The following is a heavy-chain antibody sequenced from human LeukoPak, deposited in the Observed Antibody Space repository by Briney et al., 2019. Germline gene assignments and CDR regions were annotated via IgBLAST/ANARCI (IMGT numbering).Heavy chain of an antibody. D-gene: IGHD1-14*01. Sequence: GESLKISCKVSGYRLTNYWIAWLRQMPGKGLEWMGIIYPGDSDPRYSPSFQGQVTISFDKSITTAYMQWSSLKTSDTAMYYCARQDTEATGYHYGLDVWGQGTTVTVSS. CDR3: ARQDTEATGYHYGLDV. J-gene: IGHJ6*02. CDR2: IYPGDSDP. V-gene: IGHV5-51*01. CDR1: GYRLTNYW.